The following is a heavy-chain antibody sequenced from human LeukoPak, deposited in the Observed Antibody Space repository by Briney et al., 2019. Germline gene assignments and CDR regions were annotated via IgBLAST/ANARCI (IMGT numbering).Heavy chain of an antibody. CDR1: GFTFSSYW. D-gene: IGHD3-22*01. V-gene: IGHV3-74*01. CDR2: INSDGSST. CDR3: ARSRYYNDSSGYYYVLYFDY. J-gene: IGHJ4*02. Sequence: GGSLRLSCAASGFTFSSYWMHWVRQAPGKGLVWVSRINSDGSSTSYADSVKGRFTISRDNAKNTLYLQMNSLRAEDTAVYYCARSRYYNDSSGYYYVLYFDYWGQGTLVTVST.